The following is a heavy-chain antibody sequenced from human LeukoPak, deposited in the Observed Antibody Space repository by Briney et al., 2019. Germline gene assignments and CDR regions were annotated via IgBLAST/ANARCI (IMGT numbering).Heavy chain of an antibody. CDR2: MNPNSGNT. V-gene: IGHV1-8*01. J-gene: IGHJ6*02. CDR3: ARVGLDYDFWSGYYPPHYYYYGMDV. D-gene: IGHD3-3*01. CDR1: GYTFTSYD. Sequence: ASVKVSCKASGYTFTSYDINWVRPATGQGLGWMGWMNPNSGNTGYAQKFQGRVTMTRNTSISTAYMELSSLRSEDTAVYYCARVGLDYDFWSGYYPPHYYYYGMDVWGQGTTVTVSS.